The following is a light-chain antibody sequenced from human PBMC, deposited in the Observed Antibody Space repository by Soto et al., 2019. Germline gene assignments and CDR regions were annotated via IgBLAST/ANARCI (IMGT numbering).Light chain of an antibody. V-gene: IGLV2-8*01. J-gene: IGLJ1*01. CDR2: EVS. CDR1: SSDVGAYNY. CDR3: SSHSGSNTYV. Sequence: QSALTQPPSASGSPGQSVTISFTGTSSDVGAYNYVSWYQQHPRKAPKLMIYEVSKRPSGVPDRFSGSKSGNTASLTVSGLQVEDEADYYCSSHSGSNTYVFGNGTKLTVL.